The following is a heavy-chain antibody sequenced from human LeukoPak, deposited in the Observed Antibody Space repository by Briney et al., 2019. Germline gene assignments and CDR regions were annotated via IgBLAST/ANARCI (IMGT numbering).Heavy chain of an antibody. D-gene: IGHD1-20*01. CDR2: IYTSGST. CDR3: ARITSSTIVDY. V-gene: IGHV4-4*07. J-gene: IGHJ4*01. Sequence: PETLSLTCTVSGGSISSYYWSWIRQPAGKGLEWIGRIYTSGSTNYNPSLKSRVTISVDTSRNQFSLKLSSVTAADTAVYYCARITSSTIVDYWGQGMLVTVSS. CDR1: GGSISSYY.